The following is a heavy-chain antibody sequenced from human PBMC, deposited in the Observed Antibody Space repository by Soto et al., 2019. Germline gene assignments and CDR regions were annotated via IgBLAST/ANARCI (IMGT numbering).Heavy chain of an antibody. CDR2: IIPIFGTA. V-gene: IGHV1-69*13. Sequence: ASVKVSCKASGGTFSSYAISWVRQAPGQGLEWMGGIIPIFGTANYAQKFQGRVTITADESTSTAYMELSSLRSEDTAVYYCARFGPCGSYGSGSYSLYYYYGMDVWGQGTTVTVSS. CDR3: ARFGPCGSYGSGSYSLYYYYGMDV. D-gene: IGHD3-10*01. J-gene: IGHJ6*02. CDR1: GGTFSSYA.